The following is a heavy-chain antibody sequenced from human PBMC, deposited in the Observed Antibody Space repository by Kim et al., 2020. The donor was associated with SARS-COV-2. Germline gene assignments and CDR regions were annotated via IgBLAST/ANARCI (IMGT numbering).Heavy chain of an antibody. CDR3: ARGVTHITIFGVVVTADYASYYGRS. D-gene: IGHD3-3*01. CDR2: INHSGST. CDR1: GGSFSGYY. Sequence: SETLSLTCAVYGGSFSGYYWSWIRQPPGKGLEWIGEINHSGSTNYNPSLKSRVTISVDTSKNQFSLKLSSVTAADTAVYYCARGVTHITIFGVVVTADYASYYGRSGGKGAPVS. V-gene: IGHV4-34*01. J-gene: IGHJ6*03.